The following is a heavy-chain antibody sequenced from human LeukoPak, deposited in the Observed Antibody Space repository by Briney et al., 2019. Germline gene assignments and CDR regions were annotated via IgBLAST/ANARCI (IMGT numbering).Heavy chain of an antibody. CDR3: ARGPGLGYCSGGSCYWFDP. Sequence: GSSVKVSCKASGYTFTNYYMHWVRQAPGHGLEWMGIINPSGGSTSYAQKFQGRVTMTRDTSTSTVYMELSSLRSEDTAVYYCARGPGLGYCSGGSCYWFDPWGQGTLVTVSS. J-gene: IGHJ5*02. CDR1: GYTFTNYY. CDR2: INPSGGST. D-gene: IGHD2-15*01. V-gene: IGHV1-46*01.